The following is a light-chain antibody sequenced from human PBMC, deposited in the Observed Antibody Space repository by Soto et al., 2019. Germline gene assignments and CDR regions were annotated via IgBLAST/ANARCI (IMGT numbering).Light chain of an antibody. Sequence: DIQMTQSPSTLSASVGDRVTITCRASQNIYRWLAWYQQKPGKAPNLLIYDASSLQSGVPSRFSGRGSGTEFTLTISSLHPADFGTYYCQHYSGYPWTFGQGTKVEIK. V-gene: IGKV1-5*01. J-gene: IGKJ1*01. CDR1: QNIYRW. CDR3: QHYSGYPWT. CDR2: DAS.